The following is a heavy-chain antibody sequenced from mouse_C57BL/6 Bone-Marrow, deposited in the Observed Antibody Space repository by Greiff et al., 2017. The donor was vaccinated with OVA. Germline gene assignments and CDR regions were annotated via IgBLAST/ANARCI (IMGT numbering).Heavy chain of an antibody. V-gene: IGHV1-59*01. D-gene: IGHD2-5*01. Sequence: LVRPGTSVKLSCKASGYTFTSYWMHWVKQRPGQGLEWIGVIDPSDSYTNYNQKFKGKATLTVDTSSSTAYMQLSSLTSEDSAVYYCAYYSNFYYFDYWGQGTTLTVSS. CDR1: GYTFTSYW. CDR3: AYYSNFYYFDY. CDR2: IDPSDSYT. J-gene: IGHJ2*01.